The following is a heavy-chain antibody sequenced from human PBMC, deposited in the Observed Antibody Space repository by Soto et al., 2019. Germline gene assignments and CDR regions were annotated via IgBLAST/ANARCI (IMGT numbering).Heavy chain of an antibody. CDR3: ARDSLPWSTTGRFDY. CDR2: INPNSGGT. V-gene: IGHV1-2*04. J-gene: IGHJ4*02. CDR1: GYTFTGYY. D-gene: IGHD2-2*01. Sequence: ASVKVSCKASGYTFTGYYMHWVRQAPGQGLEWMGWINPNSGGTNYAQKFQGWVTMTRDTSISTAYMELSRLRSDDTAVYYCARDSLPWSTTGRFDYWGQGTLVPVSS.